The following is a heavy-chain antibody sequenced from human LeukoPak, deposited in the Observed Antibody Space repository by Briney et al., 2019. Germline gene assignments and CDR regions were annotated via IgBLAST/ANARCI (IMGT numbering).Heavy chain of an antibody. V-gene: IGHV3-7*03. J-gene: IGHJ4*02. CDR1: GFTFSSYW. CDR3: AKGMSSLGDF. Sequence: GGSLRLSCAASGFTFSSYWMSWVRQAPGKGLEWVANIKQDGSEKYYVDSVKGRFTISRDNSKNTLYRQMNSLRAEDTAVYYCAKGMSSLGDFWGQGTLVTVSS. D-gene: IGHD2-2*01. CDR2: IKQDGSEK.